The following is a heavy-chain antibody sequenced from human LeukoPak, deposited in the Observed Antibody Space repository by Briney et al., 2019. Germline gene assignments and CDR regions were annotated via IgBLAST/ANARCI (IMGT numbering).Heavy chain of an antibody. J-gene: IGHJ4*02. CDR1: GFPFSSYG. CDR3: ARDHDQTAMAHIPDY. D-gene: IGHD5-18*01. V-gene: IGHV3-33*01. Sequence: GALRLSCAASGFPFSSYGMHWVRQAPGKGLEWVAVIWYDGSNKYYADSVKGRFTISRDNSKNTLYLQMNSLRAEDTAVYYCARDHDQTAMAHIPDYWGQGTLVTVSS. CDR2: IWYDGSNK.